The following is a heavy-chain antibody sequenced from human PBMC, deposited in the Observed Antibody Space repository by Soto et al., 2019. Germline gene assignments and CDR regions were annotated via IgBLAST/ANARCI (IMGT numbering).Heavy chain of an antibody. CDR1: GYSFTNYG. D-gene: IGHD6-19*01. Sequence: QDQLVQSGGEVKKPGASVKVSCKASGYSFTNYGITWVRQAPGQGFEGMGWISAYNGETNYAQKLQDRVTMTTEASTSTAYLELRSLRSDDMAVYYCARDRGVAPPVAGSTHYYYYMDVWGKGTTVTVSS. V-gene: IGHV1-18*03. CDR2: ISAYNGET. CDR3: ARDRGVAPPVAGSTHYYYYMDV. J-gene: IGHJ6*03.